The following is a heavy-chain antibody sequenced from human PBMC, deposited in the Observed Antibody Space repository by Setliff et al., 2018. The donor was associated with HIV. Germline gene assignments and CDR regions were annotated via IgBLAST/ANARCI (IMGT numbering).Heavy chain of an antibody. V-gene: IGHV4-39*01. CDR3: ARQQHSSDWYHYFDY. D-gene: IGHD6-19*01. CDR2: IYYSGST. Sequence: SETLSLTCTVSGGSVSTSSFSWGWIRQPPGKGLEWIGSIYYSGSTYYSPSLKSRVTISVDTYTNQFFLTLTSVTAADTAVYYCARQQHSSDWYHYFDYWGQGPLVTVS. CDR1: GGSVSTSSFS. J-gene: IGHJ4*02.